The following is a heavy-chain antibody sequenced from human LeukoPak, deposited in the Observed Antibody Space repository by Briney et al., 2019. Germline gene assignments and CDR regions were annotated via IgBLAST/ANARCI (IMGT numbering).Heavy chain of an antibody. CDR3: ATTPNPNYFDY. V-gene: IGHV4-61*05. Sequence: SETLSLTCTVSGGSIRSSYYYWGWIRQPPGKGLEWIGYISYSGSTNYNPSLKSRVTISVDTSKSQFSLKLSSVTAADTAVYYCATTPNPNYFDYWGQGALVTVSS. CDR2: ISYSGST. CDR1: GGSIRSSYYY. J-gene: IGHJ4*02.